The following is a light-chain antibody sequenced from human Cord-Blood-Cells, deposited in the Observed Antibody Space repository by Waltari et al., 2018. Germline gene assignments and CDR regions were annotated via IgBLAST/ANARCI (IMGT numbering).Light chain of an antibody. CDR2: DVS. CDR1: SSDSGGYNY. CDR3: SSYTSSSTLWV. Sequence: QSALTQPASVSGSPGPSITISCTGTSSDSGGYNYVSWYQQHPGKAPKLMIYDVSNRPSGVSNRFSGSKSGNTASLTISGLQAEDEADYYCSSYTSSSTLWVFGGGTKLTVL. V-gene: IGLV2-14*01. J-gene: IGLJ3*02.